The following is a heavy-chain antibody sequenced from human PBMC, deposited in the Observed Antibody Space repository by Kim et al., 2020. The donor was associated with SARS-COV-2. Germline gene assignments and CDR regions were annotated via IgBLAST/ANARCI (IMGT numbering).Heavy chain of an antibody. V-gene: IGHV3-53*01. D-gene: IGHD3-3*01. CDR1: GFTVSSNY. Sequence: GGSLRLSCAASGFTVSSNYMSWVRQAPGKGLEWVSVIYSGGSTYYADSVKGRFTISRDNSKNTLYLQMNSLRAEDTAVYYCAIATQDFWSGYYNGYFQHWGQGTLVTVSS. J-gene: IGHJ1*01. CDR2: IYSGGST. CDR3: AIATQDFWSGYYNGYFQH.